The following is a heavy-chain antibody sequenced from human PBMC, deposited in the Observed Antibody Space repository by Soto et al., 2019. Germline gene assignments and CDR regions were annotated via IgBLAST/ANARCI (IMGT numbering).Heavy chain of an antibody. Sequence: RKGLEWVSSISGSGGSTYYADSVKGRFTISRDNSKNTLYLQMDSLRAEDTAVYYCVNGIKYGSGSYYPAF. J-gene: IGHJ3*01. CDR3: VNGIKYGSGSYYPAF. D-gene: IGHD3-10*01. CDR2: ISGSGGST. V-gene: IGHV3-23*01.